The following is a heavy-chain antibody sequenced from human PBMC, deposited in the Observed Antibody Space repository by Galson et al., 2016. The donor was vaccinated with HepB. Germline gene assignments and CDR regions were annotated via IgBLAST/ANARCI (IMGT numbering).Heavy chain of an antibody. J-gene: IGHJ6*02. V-gene: IGHV3-21*01. CDR2: INSGGNSI. D-gene: IGHD6-6*01. CDR3: ARGGPAPESTSSCMDV. CDR1: GFTFSTYS. Sequence: SLRLSCAASGFTFSTYSMNWVRQAPGKGLEWVSSINSGGNSIYYADSVKGRFTISRDNAKNSLSLQMNSLRAEDTAVYYCARGGPAPESTSSCMDVWGQGTTVTVSS.